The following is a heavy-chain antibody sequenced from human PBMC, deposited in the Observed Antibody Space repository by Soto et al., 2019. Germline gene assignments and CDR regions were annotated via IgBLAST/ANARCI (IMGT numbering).Heavy chain of an antibody. V-gene: IGHV3-74*01. CDR1: GFTFNTYW. D-gene: IGHD3-22*01. CDR2: IKSDGSYT. Sequence: EVQLVESGGGLVQPGGSLRLSCAASGFTFNTYWMQWVRQAPGKGLVWVSRIKSDGSYTNYADSVKGRFTISRDNAKNTLLLQMNSLGAEDKAVYYCATGGSGYFTYWGQGTLVTVSS. J-gene: IGHJ4*02. CDR3: ATGGSGYFTY.